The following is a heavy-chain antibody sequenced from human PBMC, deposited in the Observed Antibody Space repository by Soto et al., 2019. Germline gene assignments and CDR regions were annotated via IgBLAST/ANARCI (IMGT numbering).Heavy chain of an antibody. J-gene: IGHJ3*02. D-gene: IGHD3-10*01. CDR2: IYYSGST. V-gene: IGHV4-39*01. CDR3: ARPEVGTYYYGSGRIDDFDI. Sequence: PSETLSLTCTVSGGSISSSSYYWGWIRQPPGKGLEWIGSIYYSGSTYYNPSLKSRVTISVDTSKNQFSLKLSSVTAADTAVYYCARPEVGTYYYGSGRIDDFDIWGQGTMVTVSS. CDR1: GGSISSSSYY.